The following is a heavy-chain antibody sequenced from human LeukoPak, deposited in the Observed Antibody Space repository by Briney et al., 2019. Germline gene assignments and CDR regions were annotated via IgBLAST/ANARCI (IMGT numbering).Heavy chain of an antibody. J-gene: IGHJ5*02. V-gene: IGHV4-59*01. CDR3: ARVRDYYDSSGYYYGWFDP. D-gene: IGHD3-22*01. Sequence: SETLSLTCTVSGGSISSYYWSWIRQPPGKGLEWIGYIYYSGSTNYNPFLKSRVTISVDTSKNQFSLKLSSVTAADTAVYYCARVRDYYDSSGYYYGWFDPWGQGTLVTVSS. CDR2: IYYSGST. CDR1: GGSISSYY.